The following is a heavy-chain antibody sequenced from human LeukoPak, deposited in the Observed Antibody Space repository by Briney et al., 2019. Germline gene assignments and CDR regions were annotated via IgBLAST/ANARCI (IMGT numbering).Heavy chain of an antibody. CDR2: ISSSSSTT. Sequence: GGSLRLSCAVYGITFSRYSMNWARQAPGKGLELVSYISSSSSTTYYADSVKGRFTISRDNARNLVYLEMNSLRAEDTALYYCALGWYAIDYWGQGTLVTVSS. J-gene: IGHJ4*02. CDR3: ALGWYAIDY. V-gene: IGHV3-48*04. D-gene: IGHD6-19*01. CDR1: GITFSRYS.